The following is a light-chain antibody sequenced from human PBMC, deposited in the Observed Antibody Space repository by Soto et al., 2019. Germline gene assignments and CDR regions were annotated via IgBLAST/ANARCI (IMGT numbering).Light chain of an antibody. V-gene: IGLV1-44*01. Sequence: QSVLTQPPSASGTPGQGVTISCSGSSSDIGSNTVNWYQQLPGTAPKLLIYFNNQRPSGVPDRFSGAKSGTSASLAIRGLQSEDEAQYYCAAWDDSMNGPVFGGGTKVTVL. CDR3: AAWDDSMNGPV. CDR2: FNN. J-gene: IGLJ3*02. CDR1: SSDIGSNT.